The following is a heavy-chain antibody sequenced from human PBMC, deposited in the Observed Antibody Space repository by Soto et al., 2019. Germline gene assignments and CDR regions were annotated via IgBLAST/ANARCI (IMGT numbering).Heavy chain of an antibody. V-gene: IGHV1-69*01. D-gene: IGHD3-3*01. CDR1: GGTFSSYA. CDR2: IIPIFGTA. CDR3: AREDNYDLWSGSTPDNWFDP. Sequence: QVQLVQSGAEVKKPGSSVKVSSKASGGTFSSYAISWVRQAPGQGLEWMGGIIPIFGTANYAQKFQGRVTITADESTSTAYMELSSLTSEDTAVYYCAREDNYDLWSGSTPDNWFDPWGQGPLVSVSS. J-gene: IGHJ5*02.